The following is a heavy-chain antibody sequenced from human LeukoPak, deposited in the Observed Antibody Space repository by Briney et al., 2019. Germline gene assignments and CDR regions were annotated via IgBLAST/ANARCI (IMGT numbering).Heavy chain of an antibody. J-gene: IGHJ4*02. D-gene: IGHD2-2*01. V-gene: IGHV1-8*03. CDR1: GYTFTSYD. Sequence: ASVKVSCKASGYTFTSYDINWVRQATGQGLEWMGWMNPNSGNTGYAQKFQGRVTITRNTSISTAYMELSSLRSEDTAVYYCARYCSSTSCYLDYWGQGTLVTVSS. CDR2: MNPNSGNT. CDR3: ARYCSSTSCYLDY.